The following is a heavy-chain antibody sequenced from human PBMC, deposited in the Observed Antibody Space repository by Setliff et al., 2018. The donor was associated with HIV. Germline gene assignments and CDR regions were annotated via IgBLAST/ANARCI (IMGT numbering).Heavy chain of an antibody. V-gene: IGHV4-39*07. D-gene: IGHD3-22*01. CDR2: INYSGTT. J-gene: IGHJ4*02. CDR3: AGDPHYFDRSGYYSYFYFDF. CDR1: GGSISAESYS. Sequence: SETLSLTCTISGGSISAESYSWAWIRQPPGKGLEWIGAINYSGTTYYNPSLQSRVTMAVDTSKNQLSLKLTSMTAADTAVYYCAGDPHYFDRSGYYSYFYFDFWGQGTLVTVSS.